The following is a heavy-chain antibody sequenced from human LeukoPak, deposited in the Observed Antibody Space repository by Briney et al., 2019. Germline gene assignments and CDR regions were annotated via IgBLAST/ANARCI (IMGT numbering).Heavy chain of an antibody. D-gene: IGHD1-14*01. J-gene: IGHJ4*02. CDR2: IYYSGST. Sequence: SETLSLTCTVSGGSISSSSYYWGWIRQPPGKGLEWIGSIYYSGSTYYNPSLKSRVTISVDTSKNQFSLKLSSLTAADTAVYYCARPFRTGEFDYWGQGTLVTVSS. V-gene: IGHV4-39*01. CDR3: ARPFRTGEFDY. CDR1: GGSISSSSYY.